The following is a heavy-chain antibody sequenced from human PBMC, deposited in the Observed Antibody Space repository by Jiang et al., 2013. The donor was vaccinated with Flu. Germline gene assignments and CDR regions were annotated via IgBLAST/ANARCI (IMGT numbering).Heavy chain of an antibody. D-gene: IGHD6-13*01. V-gene: IGHV2-5*01. Sequence: KPTQTLTLTCTFSGFSLSTSGVGVGWIRQPPGKALEWLALIYWNDGKRYSPSLKTRLTISKDTSKNQVVLTMTNMDPVDTATYYCARMGYSSPLDVWGQGTTVTVSS. CDR1: GFSLSTSGVG. J-gene: IGHJ6*02. CDR2: IYWNDGK. CDR3: ARMGYSSPLDV.